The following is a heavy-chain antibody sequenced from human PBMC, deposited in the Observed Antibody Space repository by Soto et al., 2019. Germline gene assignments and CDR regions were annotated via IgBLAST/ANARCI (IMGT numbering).Heavy chain of an antibody. CDR2: ISSSSSYI. J-gene: IGHJ3*02. CDR1: GFTFSSYS. CDR3: ARGYCSGGSCYQGAFDI. V-gene: IGHV3-21*01. D-gene: IGHD2-15*01. Sequence: GGSLRLSCAASGFTFSSYSMNWVRQAPGKGLEWVSSISSSSSYIYYADSVKGRFTISRDNAKNSLYLQMNILRAEDTAVYYCARGYCSGGSCYQGAFDIWGQGTMVTVSS.